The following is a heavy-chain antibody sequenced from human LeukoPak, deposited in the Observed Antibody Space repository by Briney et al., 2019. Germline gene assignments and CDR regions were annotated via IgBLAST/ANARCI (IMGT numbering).Heavy chain of an antibody. D-gene: IGHD1-1*01. CDR3: ARENDDLEDFDAFDI. CDR2: IYYSGST. V-gene: IGHV4-59*01. Sequence: SETLSLICTVSGDSISSYFWSWIRQPPGKGLEWIGYIYYSGSTNYNPSLKSRVTISVDTSKNQFSLKLSSVTAADTAVYYCARENDDLEDFDAFDIWGQGTMVTVSS. J-gene: IGHJ3*02. CDR1: GDSISSYF.